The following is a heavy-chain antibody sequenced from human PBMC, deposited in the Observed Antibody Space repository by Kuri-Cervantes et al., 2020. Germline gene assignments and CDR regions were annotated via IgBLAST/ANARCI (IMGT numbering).Heavy chain of an antibody. Sequence: GGSLRLSCAASGFTFDDYAMHWVRQAPGKGLEWVSGISWNSGSIGYADSVKGRFTISRDNAKNSLYLQMNSLRAEDTALYYCAKAQTAYQENLFDYWGQGTLVTVSS. CDR1: GFTFDDYA. D-gene: IGHD3-9*01. V-gene: IGHV3-9*01. CDR2: ISWNSGSI. J-gene: IGHJ4*02. CDR3: AKAQTAYQENLFDY.